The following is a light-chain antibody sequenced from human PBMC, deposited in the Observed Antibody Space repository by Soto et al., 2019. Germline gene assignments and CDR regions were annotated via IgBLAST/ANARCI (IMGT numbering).Light chain of an antibody. CDR2: GNS. Sequence: QAVVTQPPSVSGAPGQRVIISCTGSSSNTGAGYDVHWYQQLPGTAPKLLIYGNSNRPSGVPDRFSGSKSGTSASLAITGLQAEDEADYYCQSYDSSLTEVFGTGTKLTVL. V-gene: IGLV1-40*01. CDR1: SSNTGAGYD. J-gene: IGLJ1*01. CDR3: QSYDSSLTEV.